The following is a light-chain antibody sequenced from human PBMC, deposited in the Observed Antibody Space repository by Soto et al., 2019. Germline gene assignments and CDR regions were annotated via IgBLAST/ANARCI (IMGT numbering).Light chain of an antibody. CDR3: EVYSSCSALT. CDR2: QAS. V-gene: IGKV1-5*03. CDR1: QSISSW. Sequence: DIQITQSPSTLSASVGDRVTITCRASQSISSWLAWYQQTPGKAPKLLIFQASSLKSGVPSRSSGSGSATEYTLTISSLQPDDFATYYGEVYSSCSALTFGGRSKVEIK. J-gene: IGKJ4*01.